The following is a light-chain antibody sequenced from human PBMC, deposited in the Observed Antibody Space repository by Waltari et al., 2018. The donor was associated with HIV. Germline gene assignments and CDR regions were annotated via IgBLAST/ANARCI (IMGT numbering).Light chain of an antibody. CDR1: ALPKQY. CDR3: QSADSRVV. Sequence: SYELTQPPSVSVSPGQTARITCSGDALPKQYAYWYQQKPGQAPVLVIYKDSERPSGIPERFSGSSSGTTVTLTISGVQAEDEADYDCQSADSRVVFGGGTKLTVL. CDR2: KDS. V-gene: IGLV3-25*03. J-gene: IGLJ2*01.